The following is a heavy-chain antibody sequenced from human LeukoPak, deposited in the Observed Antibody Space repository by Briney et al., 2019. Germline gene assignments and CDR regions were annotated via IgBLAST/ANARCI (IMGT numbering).Heavy chain of an antibody. CDR3: ARGEGYCSGVNCYFWFDP. Sequence: GGSLRLSCAASGFTISSYWMTWVRQAPGKGLEWVANIKQDGSEKNYVDSVKGRFTISRDNAKNSLYLQMNSLRAEDTAVYYCARGEGYCSGVNCYFWFDPWGQGTLVTVSS. CDR1: GFTISSYW. J-gene: IGHJ5*02. D-gene: IGHD2-15*01. V-gene: IGHV3-7*05. CDR2: IKQDGSEK.